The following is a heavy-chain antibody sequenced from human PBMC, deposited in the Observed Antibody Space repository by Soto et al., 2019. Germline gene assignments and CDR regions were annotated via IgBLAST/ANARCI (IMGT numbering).Heavy chain of an antibody. CDR2: ISSSSSTI. CDR1: GSTFSSYS. J-gene: IGHJ3*02. Sequence: EVQLVESGGGLVQPGGSLRLSCAASGSTFSSYSMNWVRQAPGKGLEWVSYISSSSSTIYYADSVKGRFTISRDNAKNSLYLQMNSLRAEDTAVYYCARDYTIFGVVTNDAFDIWGQGTMVTVSS. D-gene: IGHD3-3*01. V-gene: IGHV3-48*01. CDR3: ARDYTIFGVVTNDAFDI.